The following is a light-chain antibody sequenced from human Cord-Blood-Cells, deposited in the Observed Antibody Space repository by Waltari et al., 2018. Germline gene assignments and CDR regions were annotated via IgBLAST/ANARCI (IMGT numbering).Light chain of an antibody. Sequence: DIQMTQSPSSLYASVGDRVTITCPASQSISSDLNWYQQKPGKAPKHLIYAASSLQSRVPSRFRGSGSGTEFTLTISSLQPEEYATYYCQQSYSTRPTFGQGTKVEIK. CDR1: QSISSD. V-gene: IGKV1-39*01. CDR3: QQSYSTRPT. CDR2: AAS. J-gene: IGKJ1*01.